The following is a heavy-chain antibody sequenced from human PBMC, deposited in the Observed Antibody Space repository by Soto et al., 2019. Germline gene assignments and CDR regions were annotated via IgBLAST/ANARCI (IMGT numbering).Heavy chain of an antibody. D-gene: IGHD1-26*01. CDR3: AKILVGASTMYYYYYGMDV. CDR1: GFTFSSYG. J-gene: IGHJ6*02. V-gene: IGHV3-30*18. Sequence: GSLRLSCAVSGFTFSSYGMHWVRQAPGKGLEWVAVISYDGSNKYYADSVKGRFTISRDNSKNTLYLQMNSRRAEDTAVYYCAKILVGASTMYYYYYGMDVWGQGTTVTVSS. CDR2: ISYDGSNK.